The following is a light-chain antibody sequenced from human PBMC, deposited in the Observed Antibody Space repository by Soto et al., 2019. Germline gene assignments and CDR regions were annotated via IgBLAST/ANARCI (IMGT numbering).Light chain of an antibody. CDR2: SNN. Sequence: QSVLTQPPSASETPGQRVTISCSGSRSSLGSTCVNWYQHLPETAPKVLIYSNNQRPSGVPDRFSGSKSGTSASLAISGLQSEDEADYYCAPWDDSLNGSGVFGGGTKVTVL. CDR1: RSSLGSTC. J-gene: IGLJ3*02. V-gene: IGLV1-44*01. CDR3: APWDDSLNGSGV.